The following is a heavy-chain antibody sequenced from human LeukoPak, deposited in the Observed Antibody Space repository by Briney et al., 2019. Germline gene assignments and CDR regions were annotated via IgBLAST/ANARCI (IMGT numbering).Heavy chain of an antibody. J-gene: IGHJ4*02. Sequence: SETLSLTCAVYGGSFSGYYWSWIRQPPGKGLEWIGEINHSGSTNYNPSLKSRVTISVDTSKNQFSLKLSSVTAADTAAYYCARGRIGGRNDFWSGYSDYWGQGTLVTVSS. D-gene: IGHD3-3*01. CDR3: ARGRIGGRNDFWSGYSDY. V-gene: IGHV4-34*01. CDR1: GGSFSGYY. CDR2: INHSGST.